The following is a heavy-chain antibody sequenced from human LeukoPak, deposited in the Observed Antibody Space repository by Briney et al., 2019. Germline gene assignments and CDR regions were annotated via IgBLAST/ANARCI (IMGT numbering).Heavy chain of an antibody. J-gene: IGHJ5*02. CDR2: IHQSGIT. V-gene: IGHV4-30-2*01. CDR3: ARDLEYCSTTSCFT. CDR1: GDSIYSGGFY. D-gene: IGHD2-2*01. Sequence: SETLSLTCNVSGDSIYSGGFYWNWIRQPPGKGLEWIAYIHQSGITVSNPSLKSRLTLSLDASKNQFSLRLTSVTVADTAVYYCARDLEYCSTTSCFTWGQGTLVTVSS.